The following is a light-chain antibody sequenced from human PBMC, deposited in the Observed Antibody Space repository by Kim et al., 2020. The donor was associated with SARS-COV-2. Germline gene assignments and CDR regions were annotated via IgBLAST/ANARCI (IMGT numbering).Light chain of an antibody. Sequence: SYELTQPPSVSVSPGQTARITCSGDKLGDKYAFWYQQKPGQSPVLVMFQHDKRPSGISQRFSGSNSGNTAILTISGTRTIDEADYYCQAWDSSAAAFGGG. CDR3: QAWDSSAAA. J-gene: IGLJ2*01. V-gene: IGLV3-1*01. CDR2: QHD. CDR1: KLGDKY.